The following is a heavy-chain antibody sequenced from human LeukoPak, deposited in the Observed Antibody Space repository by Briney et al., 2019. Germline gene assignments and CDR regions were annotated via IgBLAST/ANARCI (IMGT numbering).Heavy chain of an antibody. CDR2: ISNDITTT. D-gene: IGHD5-18*01. V-gene: IGHV3-48*01. J-gene: IGHJ4*02. Sequence: PGGSLRLSCVVSGFPFTNNPINWVRQAPGKGLEWVSYISNDITTTYYAESVKGRFTISRDNAKNSLYLQMNSLRVEDTAVYYCARDGGKSYEIDYWGQGTLVTVSS. CDR3: ARDGGKSYEIDY. CDR1: GFPFTNNP.